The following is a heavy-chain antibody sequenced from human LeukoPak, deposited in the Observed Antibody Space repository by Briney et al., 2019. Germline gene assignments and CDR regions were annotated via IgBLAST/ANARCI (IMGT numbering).Heavy chain of an antibody. CDR1: GFTVSSNY. J-gene: IGHJ4*02. V-gene: IGHV3-53*01. D-gene: IGHD6-19*01. Sequence: PRGSLRLSCAASGFTVSSNYMSWVRQAPGKGLEWVSVIYSGGSTYYADSVKGRFIISRDNSNNTLYLQMNSLRVEDTAVYYCARVGYSSGWYRYWGQGTLVTVSS. CDR2: IYSGGST. CDR3: ARVGYSSGWYRY.